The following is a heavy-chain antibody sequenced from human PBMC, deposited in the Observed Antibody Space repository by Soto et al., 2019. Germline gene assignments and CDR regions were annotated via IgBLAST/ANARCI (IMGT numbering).Heavy chain of an antibody. D-gene: IGHD1-26*01. CDR3: ARVRVGATPGMDV. V-gene: IGHV4-39*01. Sequence: PSETLSLTCTVSGGSISSSSYYWGWIRQPPGKGLEWIGSIYYSGSTYYNPSLKSRVTISVDTSKNQFSLKLSSVTAADTAVYYCARVRVGATPGMDVWGQGTTVTVSS. J-gene: IGHJ6*02. CDR2: IYYSGST. CDR1: GGSISSSSYY.